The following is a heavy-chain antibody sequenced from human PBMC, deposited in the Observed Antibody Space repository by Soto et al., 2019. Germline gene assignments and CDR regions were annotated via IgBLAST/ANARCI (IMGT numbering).Heavy chain of an antibody. CDR3: ARDRSVMYYFDY. D-gene: IGHD2-21*01. V-gene: IGHV6-1*01. CDR1: GDSVASNSAA. CDR2: TYYRSKWYT. Sequence: SQTLSLTCAISGDSVASNSAAWNWIRQSPSRGLEWLGRTYYRSKWYTDYAESVKSRITINPDTSKNQVSLQLKSVTPEDTAVYYCARDRSVMYYFDYWGQGTLVTVSS. J-gene: IGHJ4*02.